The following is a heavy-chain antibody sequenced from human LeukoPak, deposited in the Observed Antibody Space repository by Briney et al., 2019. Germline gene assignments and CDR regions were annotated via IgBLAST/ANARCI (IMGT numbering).Heavy chain of an antibody. J-gene: IGHJ4*02. CDR1: GYTSTSYY. CDR2: INTSGGST. Sequence: ASVKVSCKASGYTSTSYYMHWVRQAPGQGLEWMGIINTSGGSTSYAQKFQGRVTMTRDTSTSTVYMELSSLRSEDTAVYYCARGQGGGGYSYGYPHYFDYWGQGTLVTVSS. D-gene: IGHD5-18*01. V-gene: IGHV1-46*01. CDR3: ARGQGGGGYSYGYPHYFDY.